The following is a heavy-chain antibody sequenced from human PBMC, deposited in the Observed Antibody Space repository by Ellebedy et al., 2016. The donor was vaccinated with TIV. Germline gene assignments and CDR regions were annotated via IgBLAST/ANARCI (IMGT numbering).Heavy chain of an antibody. CDR2: ISSSSSYI. CDR3: ARDRGSYYVY. D-gene: IGHD1-26*01. CDR1: GFTFSSYS. Sequence: GESLKISXAASGFTFSSYSMNWVRQAPGKGLEWVSSISSSSSYIYYADSVKGRFTISRDNAKNSLYLQMNSLRAEDTAVYYCARDRGSYYVYWGQGTLVTVSS. V-gene: IGHV3-21*01. J-gene: IGHJ4*02.